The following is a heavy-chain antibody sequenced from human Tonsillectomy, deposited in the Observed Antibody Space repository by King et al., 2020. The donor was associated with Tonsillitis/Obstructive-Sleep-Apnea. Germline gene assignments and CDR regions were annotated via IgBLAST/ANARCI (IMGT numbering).Heavy chain of an antibody. J-gene: IGHJ6*03. D-gene: IGHD1/OR15-1a*01. V-gene: IGHV3-30*04. Sequence: HVQLVESGGGVVQPGKSLRLSCAASGFTFSSYAMHWVRQAPGKGLEWVAVISFDGNNKNYADSVKGRFTISRDNSKNTLYLQMNSLRAGDTAVYYCARDGREHSPHYYYYMDVWGKGTTVTVSS. CDR2: ISFDGNNK. CDR3: ARDGREHSPHYYYYMDV. CDR1: GFTFSSYA.